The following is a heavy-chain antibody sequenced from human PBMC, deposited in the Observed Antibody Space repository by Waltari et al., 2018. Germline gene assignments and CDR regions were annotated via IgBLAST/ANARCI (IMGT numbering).Heavy chain of an antibody. J-gene: IGHJ4*02. CDR1: GYTFTSYA. V-gene: IGHV1-3*03. Sequence: QVQLVQYGAEVKKPGASVKVSYKASGYTFTSYAMNWVRQAPGQRLEWMGCINAGNGNTKYSQEFQGRVTITRDTSASTAYMELSSLRSEDMAVYYCARDPYRGAGPFDYWGQGTLVTVSS. CDR3: ARDPYRGAGPFDY. D-gene: IGHD3-10*01. CDR2: INAGNGNT.